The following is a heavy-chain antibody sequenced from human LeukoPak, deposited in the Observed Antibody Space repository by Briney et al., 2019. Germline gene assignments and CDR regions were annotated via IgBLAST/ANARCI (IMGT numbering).Heavy chain of an antibody. CDR2: ISSSGSTI. D-gene: IGHD1-26*01. CDR3: ARELGNSGSYG. V-gene: IGHV3-48*03. Sequence: GSLRLSFSTSGFTFSSLEMKWVRQASGEGLEWVSYISSSGSTIYYADSVKGRFTISRDNAKNSLYLQMNSLRAEDTAVYYCARELGNSGSYGWGQGTLVTVSS. CDR1: GFTFSSLE. J-gene: IGHJ4*02.